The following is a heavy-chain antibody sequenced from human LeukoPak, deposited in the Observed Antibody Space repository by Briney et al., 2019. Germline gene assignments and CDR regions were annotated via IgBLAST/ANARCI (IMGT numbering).Heavy chain of an antibody. D-gene: IGHD4-17*01. V-gene: IGHV1-8*01. Sequence: ASVEVSCKASGYTFTSYDINWVRQATGQGLEWMGWMNPNSGNTGYAQKFQGRVTMTRNTSISTAYMELSSLRSEDTAVYYCARGSFYGEGFDYWGQGTLVTVSS. CDR1: GYTFTSYD. J-gene: IGHJ4*02. CDR3: ARGSFYGEGFDY. CDR2: MNPNSGNT.